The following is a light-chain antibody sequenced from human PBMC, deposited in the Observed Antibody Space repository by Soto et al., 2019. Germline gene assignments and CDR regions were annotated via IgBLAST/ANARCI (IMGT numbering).Light chain of an antibody. CDR2: GAF. Sequence: EIVMTQSPATLSVSPGERATLSCRASQSVSNNLAWYQQKPGQAPRLLIYGAFTRATGIPARFSGTGSGTEFTLTISSLQSEDFALYYCQQYNDWPLTFGQGTKVDIK. CDR1: QSVSNN. CDR3: QQYNDWPLT. V-gene: IGKV3-15*01. J-gene: IGKJ1*01.